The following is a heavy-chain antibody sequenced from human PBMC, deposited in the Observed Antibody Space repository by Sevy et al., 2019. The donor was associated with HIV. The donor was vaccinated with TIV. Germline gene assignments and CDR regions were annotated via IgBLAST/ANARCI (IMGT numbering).Heavy chain of an antibody. V-gene: IGHV3-30*18. Sequence: GGSLRLSCAASGFTFSSYGMHWVRQAPGKGLEWVAVISYDGSNKYYADSVKGRFTISRDNSKNTLYLQMNSLRAEDTAVYYCAKDLGPDYDFWSGQTYYYYGMYVWGQGTTVTVSS. CDR3: AKDLGPDYDFWSGQTYYYYGMYV. J-gene: IGHJ6*02. D-gene: IGHD3-3*01. CDR1: GFTFSSYG. CDR2: ISYDGSNK.